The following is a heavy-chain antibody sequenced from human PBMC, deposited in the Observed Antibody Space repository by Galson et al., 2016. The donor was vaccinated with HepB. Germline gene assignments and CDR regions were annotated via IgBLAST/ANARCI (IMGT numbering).Heavy chain of an antibody. CDR3: IRAAPTTNWFDP. J-gene: IGHJ5*02. CDR1: GASISSDY. CDR2: ISHSGST. Sequence: SETLSLTCTVSGASISSDYWSWIRQSPGKGLEWIGDISHSGSTNYNPSLKSRVTMSVDMSKNQFSLQLSSVPAADTAVYYCIRAAPTTNWFDPWGQGTLVTVSS. D-gene: IGHD4-11*01. V-gene: IGHV4-59*12.